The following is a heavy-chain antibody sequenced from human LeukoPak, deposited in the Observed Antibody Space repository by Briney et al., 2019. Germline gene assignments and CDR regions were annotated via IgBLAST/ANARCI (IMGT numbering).Heavy chain of an antibody. V-gene: IGHV3-20*04. CDR1: GFTFDDYG. Sequence: GGSLRLSCAASGFTFDDYGMSWVRQAPGKGLEWVSGINWNGGSTGYADSVKGRFTISRDNAKNTLYLQMNSLRAEDTAVYYCAKRDCSGGRCYYYFDYWGQGTLVTVSS. D-gene: IGHD2-15*01. CDR3: AKRDCSGGRCYYYFDY. J-gene: IGHJ4*02. CDR2: INWNGGST.